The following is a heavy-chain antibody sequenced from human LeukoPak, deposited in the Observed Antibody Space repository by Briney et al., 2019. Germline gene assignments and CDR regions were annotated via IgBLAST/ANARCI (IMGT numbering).Heavy chain of an antibody. V-gene: IGHV3-21*01. Sequence: GGSLRLYCAASGFTYSSYSMNWVRQDPGKGLEWVSSISSSGSHMYYADSVKGRFTISRDNAKNSLYLQMNSLRAEDTAVYYCARLTFGGVIGFDYWGQGTLVTVSS. CDR1: GFTYSSYS. CDR2: ISSSGSHM. J-gene: IGHJ4*02. CDR3: ARLTFGGVIGFDY. D-gene: IGHD3-16*02.